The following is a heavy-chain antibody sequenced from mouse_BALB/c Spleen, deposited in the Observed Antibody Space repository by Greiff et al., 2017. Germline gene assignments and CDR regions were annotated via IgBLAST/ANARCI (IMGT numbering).Heavy chain of an antibody. V-gene: IGHV1-54*03. CDR1: GYAFTNYL. CDR2: INPGSGGT. D-gene: IGHD2-3*01. CDR3: ARDGHYAMDY. J-gene: IGHJ4*01. Sequence: QVQLQQSGAELVRPGPSVKVSCKASGYAFTNYLIEWVKQRPGQGLEWIGVINPGSGGTNYNEKFKGKATLTADKSSSTAYMQHSSLTTDDSAVYFCARDGHYAMDYWGQGTSVTVSA.